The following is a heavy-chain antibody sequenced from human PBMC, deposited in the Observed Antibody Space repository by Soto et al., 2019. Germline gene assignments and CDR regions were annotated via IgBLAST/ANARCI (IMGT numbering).Heavy chain of an antibody. D-gene: IGHD6-19*01. CDR2: FSATSENT. Sequence: EVQLLESGGGLVQPVGSLRLSCVGSGFFFSSYTMTWVRQAPGKGLEWVSSFSATSENTYYADSVRGRFTISRDNSKNTRFLQMNSLTAEDTAMYYCAKARDQQWVRLPFDYWGQGILVIVSS. CDR1: GFFFSSYT. V-gene: IGHV3-23*01. CDR3: AKARDQQWVRLPFDY. J-gene: IGHJ4*02.